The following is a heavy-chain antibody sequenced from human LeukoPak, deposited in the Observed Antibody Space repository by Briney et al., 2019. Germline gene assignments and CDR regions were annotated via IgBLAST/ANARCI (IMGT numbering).Heavy chain of an antibody. CDR3: AKDLVVVAAPDY. CDR1: GFTFSSYG. Sequence: GGSLRLSCAASGFTFSSYGMHWVRQAPGKGLEWVAFIRYDGSNKYYADSVKGRFTISRDNSKNTLYLQMNSLRAEDTAVYYCAKDLVVVAAPDYWGQGTRVTVSS. CDR2: IRYDGSNK. D-gene: IGHD2-15*01. V-gene: IGHV3-30*02. J-gene: IGHJ4*02.